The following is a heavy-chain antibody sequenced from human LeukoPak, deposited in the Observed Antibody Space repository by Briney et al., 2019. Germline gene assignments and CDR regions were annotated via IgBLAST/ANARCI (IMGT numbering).Heavy chain of an antibody. CDR3: ARDLRVVTLFDY. D-gene: IGHD4-23*01. CDR2: IYYSGST. V-gene: IGHV4-30-4*01. Sequence: SQTLSLTCTVSGGSISSGDYYWSWIRQPPGKGLEWLGYIYYSGSTYYNPSLKSRVTISVDTSKNQSSLKLSSVTAADTAVYYCARDLRVVTLFDYWGQGTLVTVSS. J-gene: IGHJ4*02. CDR1: GGSISSGDYY.